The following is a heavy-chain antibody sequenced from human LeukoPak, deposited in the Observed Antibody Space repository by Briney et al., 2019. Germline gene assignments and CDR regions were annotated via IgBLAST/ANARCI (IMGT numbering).Heavy chain of an antibody. V-gene: IGHV4-39*01. D-gene: IGHD3-10*01. CDR2: IYYTGTT. J-gene: IGHJ4*02. CDR3: ARSFGPGVSSHYFDY. CDR1: GGSISGGDYY. Sequence: SETLSLTCTVSGGSISGGDYYWGYIRQPPGKGLEWIGNIYYTGTTYYNPSLKSRVTISVDTSKNQFSLKLSSVSAADTAVYYCARSFGPGVSSHYFDYWGQGILVTVSS.